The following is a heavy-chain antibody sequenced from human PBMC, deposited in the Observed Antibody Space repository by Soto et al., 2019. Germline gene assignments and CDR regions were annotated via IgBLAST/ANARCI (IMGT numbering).Heavy chain of an antibody. J-gene: IGHJ4*02. CDR1: GGSISSGDYY. V-gene: IGHV4-30-4*01. CDR2: IYYSGST. Sequence: SETLSLTCTVSGGSISSGDYYWSWIRQPPGKGLEWIGYIYYSGSTYYNPSLKSRVTISVDTSKNQFSLKLSSVTAADTAVYYCARLTYYYDSSGYKWGQGTLVTVSS. D-gene: IGHD3-22*01. CDR3: ARLTYYYDSSGYK.